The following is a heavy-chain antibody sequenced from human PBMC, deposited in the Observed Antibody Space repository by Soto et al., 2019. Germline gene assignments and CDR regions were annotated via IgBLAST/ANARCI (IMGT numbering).Heavy chain of an antibody. J-gene: IGHJ6*02. CDR2: IWYDGSNK. Sequence: GGSLRLSCAASGFTFSSYGMHWVRQAPGKGLEWVAVIWYDGSNKYYADSVKGRFTISRDNSKNTLYLQMNSLRAEDTAVYYCARDPTVNTVSYYYGMDVWGQGTTVTVSS. D-gene: IGHD4-17*01. V-gene: IGHV3-33*01. CDR1: GFTFSSYG. CDR3: ARDPTVNTVSYYYGMDV.